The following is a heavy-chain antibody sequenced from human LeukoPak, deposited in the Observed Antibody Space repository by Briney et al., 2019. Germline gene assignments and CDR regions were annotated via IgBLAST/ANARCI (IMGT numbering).Heavy chain of an antibody. V-gene: IGHV3-21*01. CDR3: AREPYYDSSGYSPDY. CDR2: ISSSSSYI. D-gene: IGHD3-22*01. J-gene: IGHJ4*02. Sequence: GGSLRLSCAASGFTFSSYSMSWVRQAPGKALEWVSSISSSSSYIYYADSVKGRFTISRDNAKNSLYLHMNSLRAEDTALYYCAREPYYDSSGYSPDYWGQGTLVTVSS. CDR1: GFTFSSYS.